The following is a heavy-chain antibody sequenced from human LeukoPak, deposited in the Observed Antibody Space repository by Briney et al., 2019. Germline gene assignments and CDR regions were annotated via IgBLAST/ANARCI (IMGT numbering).Heavy chain of an antibody. D-gene: IGHD6-19*01. CDR2: IYHSERT. J-gene: IGHJ4*02. CDR3: ARLPPTESSGWGRPFDY. Sequence: PSETLSLTCTVSGGSISSSSYSWGWIRQSPGKGLEWIGTIYHSERTYYIPSLKSRVTISVDTSKNQFSLKLSSVTAADTAVFYCARLPPTESSGWGRPFDYWGQGTLVTVSS. V-gene: IGHV4-39*01. CDR1: GGSISSSSYS.